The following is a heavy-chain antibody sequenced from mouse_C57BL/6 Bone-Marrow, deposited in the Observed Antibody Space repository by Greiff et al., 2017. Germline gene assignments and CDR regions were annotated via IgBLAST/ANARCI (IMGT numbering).Heavy chain of an antibody. V-gene: IGHV5-17*01. CDR1: GFTFSDYG. CDR2: ISSGSSTI. J-gene: IGHJ3*01. D-gene: IGHD2-1*01. CDR3: APYYYSFAY. Sequence: EVMLVESGGGLVKPGGSLKLSCAASGFTFSDYGMHWVRQAPEKGLEWVAYISSGSSTIYYADTVKGRFTISRDNAKNTLFLKMTSLRSEDTAMYYCAPYYYSFAYWGQGTLVTVSA.